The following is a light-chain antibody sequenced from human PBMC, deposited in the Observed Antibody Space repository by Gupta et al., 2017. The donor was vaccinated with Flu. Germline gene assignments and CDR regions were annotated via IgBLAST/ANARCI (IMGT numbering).Light chain of an antibody. CDR3: QQDNKWPPRT. Sequence: EIVMTQSPSTLSLSPGDRATLFCRASQSVNNGLDWYQQKPEQAPRLLIYDASTRDTGISARFGGGGCGKQLSLTSSSRQKEEFAGYYSQQDNKWPPRTFGQGTKVEV. CDR2: DAS. J-gene: IGKJ1*01. V-gene: IGKV3-15*01. CDR1: QSVNNG.